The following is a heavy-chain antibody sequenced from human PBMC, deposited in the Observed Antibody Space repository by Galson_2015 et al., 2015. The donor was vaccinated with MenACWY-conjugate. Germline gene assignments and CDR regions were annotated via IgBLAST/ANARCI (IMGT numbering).Heavy chain of an antibody. CDR1: GFTLSTYW. D-gene: IGHD3-10*01. CDR2: IKQDGSVK. CDR3: AREEWRSGSGSYNSY. V-gene: IGHV3-7*03. J-gene: IGHJ4*02. Sequence: SLRLSCAASGFTLSTYWMSWVRQAPGQGLEWVASIKQDGSVKYYVGSVKGRFTISRDNAKNSVYLQMNSLGADDTAVYYCAREEWRSGSGSYNSYWGQGTLVTVSS.